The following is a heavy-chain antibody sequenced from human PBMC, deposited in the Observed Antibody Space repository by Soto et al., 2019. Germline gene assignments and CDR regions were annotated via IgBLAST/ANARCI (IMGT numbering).Heavy chain of an antibody. J-gene: IGHJ6*02. CDR2: ISYDGSNK. V-gene: IGHV3-30-3*02. CDR1: GFTFSSYA. Sequence: QVQLVESGGGVVQPGRSLRLSCAASGFTFSSYAMHWVRQAPGKGLEWVAVISYDGSNKYYADFVKGRFTISRDNSKNTLYMQMNSLGAEDTAVYYCAKDGDYERYYYYGMDVWGQGTTVTVSS. CDR3: AKDGDYERYYYYGMDV. D-gene: IGHD4-17*01.